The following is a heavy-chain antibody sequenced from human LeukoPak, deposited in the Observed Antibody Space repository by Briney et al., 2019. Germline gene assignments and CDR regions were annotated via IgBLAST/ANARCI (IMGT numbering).Heavy chain of an antibody. D-gene: IGHD3-22*01. J-gene: IGHJ5*02. CDR1: GYTFTSYG. CDR3: AAFQMDYYDSIGRFDP. CDR2: IVVGSGNT. V-gene: IGHV1-58*02. Sequence: SVKVSCKASGYTFTSYGISWVRQAPGQGLELIGWIVVGSGNTNYAQKFQERVTITRDMSTSTAYMELSSLRSEDTAVYYCAAFQMDYYDSIGRFDPWGQGTLVTVSS.